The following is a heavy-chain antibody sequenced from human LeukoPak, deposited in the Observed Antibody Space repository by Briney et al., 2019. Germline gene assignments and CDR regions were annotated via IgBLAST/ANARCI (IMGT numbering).Heavy chain of an antibody. J-gene: IGHJ4*02. V-gene: IGHV1-2*02. Sequence: ASVKVSCKASGYTFTGYYMHWVRQAPGQGLEWMGWINPNSGGTNYAQKFQGRVTMTRDTSISTAYMELSRLRSDDTAVYYCARVTMVRGLILDYWGQGTLVTVSS. CDR2: INPNSGGT. CDR1: GYTFTGYY. CDR3: ARVTMVRGLILDY. D-gene: IGHD3-10*01.